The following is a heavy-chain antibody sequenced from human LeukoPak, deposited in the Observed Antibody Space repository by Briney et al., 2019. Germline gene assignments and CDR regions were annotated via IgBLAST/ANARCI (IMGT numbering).Heavy chain of an antibody. CDR3: ARTLAAAGYPFDY. Sequence: GGSLRLSCAASGFSFDDYGMSWVRQAPGKGLEWVAVISYDGSNKYYADSVKGRFTISRDNSKNTLYLQMNSLRAEDTAVYYCARTLAAAGYPFDYWGQGTLVTVSS. J-gene: IGHJ4*02. CDR2: ISYDGSNK. V-gene: IGHV3-30*03. CDR1: GFSFDDYG. D-gene: IGHD6-13*01.